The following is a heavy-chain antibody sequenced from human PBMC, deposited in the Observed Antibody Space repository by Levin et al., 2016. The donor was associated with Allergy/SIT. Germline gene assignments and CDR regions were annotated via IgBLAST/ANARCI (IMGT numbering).Heavy chain of an antibody. CDR2: IYYDGST. V-gene: IGHV4-59*01. D-gene: IGHD6-25*01. CDR1: GDSISDFF. Sequence: SETLSLTCTVSGDSISDFFWTWIRQPPGKGLEWIGYIYYDGSTNYNPSLKSRATILRDTSENRIFLRLTSVTAADTAVYYCAREGVGQRPLDYWGQGTLVSVSS. CDR3: AREGVGQRPLDY. J-gene: IGHJ4*02.